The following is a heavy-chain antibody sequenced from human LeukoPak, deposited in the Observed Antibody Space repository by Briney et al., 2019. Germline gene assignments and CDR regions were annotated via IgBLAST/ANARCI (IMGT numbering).Heavy chain of an antibody. CDR1: GFTFSSYA. CDR3: AKDRPDFWSGYYGPPDY. D-gene: IGHD3-3*01. CDR2: ISYDGSNK. Sequence: GGSLRLSCAASGFTFSSYAMHWVRQAPGKGLEWVAVISYDGSNKYYADSVKGRFTISRDNSKNTLYLQMNSLRAEDTAVYYCAKDRPDFWSGYYGPPDYWGQGTLVTVSS. J-gene: IGHJ4*02. V-gene: IGHV3-30-3*01.